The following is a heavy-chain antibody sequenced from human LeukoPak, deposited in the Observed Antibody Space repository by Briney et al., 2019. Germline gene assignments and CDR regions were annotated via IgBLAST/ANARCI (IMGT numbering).Heavy chain of an antibody. D-gene: IGHD3-9*01. V-gene: IGHV4-30-2*01. CDR3: ARNVGRYHYDILTGYYKYNWFDP. CDR1: GGSISSGGYY. CDR2: INHRGST. Sequence: PSQTLSLTCTVSGGSISSGGYYWSWIRQPPGKGLEWIGEINHRGSTNYNPSLKSRVTISVDTSKNQFSLKLSSVTAADTAVYYCARNVGRYHYDILTGYYKYNWFDPWGQGTLVTVSS. J-gene: IGHJ5*02.